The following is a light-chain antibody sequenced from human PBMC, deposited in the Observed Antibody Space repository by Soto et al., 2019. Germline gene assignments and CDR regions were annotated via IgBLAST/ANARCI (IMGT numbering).Light chain of an antibody. V-gene: IGKV1-8*01. CDR1: QGISSY. J-gene: IGKJ1*01. Sequence: AIRMTQSPSSFSASTGDRVTNTCRASQGISSYLAWYQQKPGKAPKLLIYAASTLQSGVPSRFSGSGSGTDFTLTISCLQSEDFATYYCQQYYSYPLTFGQGTKV. CDR3: QQYYSYPLT. CDR2: AAS.